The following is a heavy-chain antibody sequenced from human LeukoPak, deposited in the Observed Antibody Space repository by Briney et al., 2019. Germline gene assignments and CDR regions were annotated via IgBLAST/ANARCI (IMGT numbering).Heavy chain of an antibody. Sequence: GGTLRLYCAASGFTFSSYSMNWVRQAQGQGLEWVSSISSSSSYIYYADSVKGRFTISRDNAKNSLYLQMNSLRAEDTAVYYCARPHNNFYDSRLAFDIWGQGTMVTVSS. V-gene: IGHV3-21*01. CDR1: GFTFSSYS. CDR3: ARPHNNFYDSRLAFDI. J-gene: IGHJ3*02. CDR2: ISSSSSYI. D-gene: IGHD3-22*01.